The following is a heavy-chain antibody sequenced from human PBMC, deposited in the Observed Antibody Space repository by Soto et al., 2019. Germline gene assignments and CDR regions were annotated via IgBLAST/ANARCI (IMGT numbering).Heavy chain of an antibody. J-gene: IGHJ4*02. Sequence: GASVKVSCKVSGYTLTELSMHWVRQAPGKGLEWMGGFDPEDGETIYAQKFQGRVTMTEDTSTDTAYMELSSLRSEDTAVYYCAKGWLSSGLSDYWGQGTLVTVSS. D-gene: IGHD3-22*01. V-gene: IGHV1-24*01. CDR2: FDPEDGET. CDR3: AKGWLSSGLSDY. CDR1: GYTLTELS.